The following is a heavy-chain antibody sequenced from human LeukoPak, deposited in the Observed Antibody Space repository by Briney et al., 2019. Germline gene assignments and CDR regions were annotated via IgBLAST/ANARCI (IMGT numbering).Heavy chain of an antibody. D-gene: IGHD3-10*01. Sequence: PGGSLRLSCAASGFTFSSYGMHWVRQAPGKGLEWVAFIRYDGSNKYYADSVKGRFTISRDNSKNTLYLQMNSLRAEDTAVYYCAKCPLFRFGELSGWFDPWGQGTLVTVSS. V-gene: IGHV3-30*02. CDR1: GFTFSSYG. J-gene: IGHJ5*02. CDR3: AKCPLFRFGELSGWFDP. CDR2: IRYDGSNK.